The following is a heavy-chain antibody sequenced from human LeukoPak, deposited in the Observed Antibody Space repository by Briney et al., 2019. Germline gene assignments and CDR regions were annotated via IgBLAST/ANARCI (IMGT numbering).Heavy chain of an antibody. CDR1: GGSFSGYY. J-gene: IGHJ6*03. CDR3: ARDKQVYSNYFMDV. D-gene: IGHD4-11*01. Sequence: SETLSLTCAVYGGSFSGYYWSWIRQPPGKGLEWIGEINHSGSTNYNPSLKSRVTISVDTSKNQFSLKLSSVTAADTAVYYCARDKQVYSNYFMDVWGKGTTVTVSS. CDR2: INHSGST. V-gene: IGHV4-34*01.